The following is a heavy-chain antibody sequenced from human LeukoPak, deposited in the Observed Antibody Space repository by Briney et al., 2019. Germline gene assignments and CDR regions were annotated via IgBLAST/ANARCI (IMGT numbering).Heavy chain of an antibody. CDR1: GGSFSGYY. CDR2: INHSGST. CDR3: ARGRAPGPDSYYYYYYGMDV. Sequence: SETLSLTCAVYGGSFSGYYWSWIRQPPGKGLEWIGEINHSGSTNYNPSLKSRVTISVDTSKNQFSLKLSSVTAADTAVYYCARGRAPGPDSYYYYYYGMDVWGQGTTVTVSS. J-gene: IGHJ6*02. V-gene: IGHV4-34*01. D-gene: IGHD3-3*01.